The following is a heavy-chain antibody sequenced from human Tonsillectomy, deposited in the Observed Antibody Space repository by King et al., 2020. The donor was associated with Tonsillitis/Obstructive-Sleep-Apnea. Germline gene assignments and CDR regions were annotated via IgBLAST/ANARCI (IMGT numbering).Heavy chain of an antibody. V-gene: IGHV2-70*11. D-gene: IGHD5-12*01. CDR3: ARSPVATTYYYYYMDV. Sequence: VTLKESGPALVKPTQTLTLTCTFSGFSLSTSGMSVSWIRQPPGKALEWLARIDWDDDKYYSTFLKTRLTISKDTSKNQVDLAMTNMDPVDTATYYCARSPVATTYYYYYMDVWGRGTTVTVSS. CDR1: GFSLSTSGMS. CDR2: IDWDDDK. J-gene: IGHJ6*03.